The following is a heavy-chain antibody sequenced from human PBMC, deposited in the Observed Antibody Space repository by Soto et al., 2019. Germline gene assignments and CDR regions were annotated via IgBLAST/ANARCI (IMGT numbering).Heavy chain of an antibody. CDR1: GYTFTDYY. CDR2: INPNGGGP. Sequence: GASVEVACKASGYTFTDYYIHWVRQAPEQGLEWMGGINPNGGGPKYAQKFQGRGTMTRETSISTAYRELNRLIADDTAVYYCAWCPPGHSETNWFDPWGQGAVLTLSS. CDR3: AWCPPGHSETNWFDP. D-gene: IGHD2-15*01. V-gene: IGHV1-2*02. J-gene: IGHJ5*02.